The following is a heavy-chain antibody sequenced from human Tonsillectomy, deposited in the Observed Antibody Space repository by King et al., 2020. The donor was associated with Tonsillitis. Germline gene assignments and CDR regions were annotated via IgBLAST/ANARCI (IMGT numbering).Heavy chain of an antibody. V-gene: IGHV3-48*01. CDR2: ISSSGSII. J-gene: IGHJ2*01. D-gene: IGHD3-10*01. CDR1: GFTFSTYS. Sequence: VQLVESGGGLVQPGGSLRLSCAASGFTFSTYSMNWVRQAPGKGLEWVSYISSSGSIIYYADSVKGRFTISRDNAKNSLYLQMNSLRAEDTAVYYCARDPSGSGDWYFDLWGRGTLVTVSS. CDR3: ARDPSGSGDWYFDL.